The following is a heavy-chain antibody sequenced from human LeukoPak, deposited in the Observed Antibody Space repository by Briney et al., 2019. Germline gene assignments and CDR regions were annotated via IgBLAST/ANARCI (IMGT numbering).Heavy chain of an antibody. V-gene: IGHV4-4*09. CDR3: AGQGYYDFWSGSTFDP. D-gene: IGHD3-3*01. J-gene: IGHJ5*02. CDR1: GGSISSYY. Sequence: SETLSLTCTVSGGSISSYYWSRIRQPPGKGLEWIGYIYTSGSTNYNPSLKSRVTISVDTSKNQFSLKLSSVTAADTAVYYCAGQGYYDFWSGSTFDPWGQGTLVTVSS. CDR2: IYTSGST.